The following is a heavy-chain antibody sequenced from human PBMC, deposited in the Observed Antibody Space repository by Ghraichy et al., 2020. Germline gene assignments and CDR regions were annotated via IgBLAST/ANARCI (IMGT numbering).Heavy chain of an antibody. CDR1: GFTFGDYA. V-gene: IGHV3-49*04. CDR3: TRDLYGDYFWFDY. J-gene: IGHJ4*02. Sequence: GGSLRLSCTASGFTFGDYAMSWVRQAPGKGLEWVGFIRSKAYGGTTEYAASVKGRFTISRDDSKSIAYLQMNSLKTEDTAVYYCTRDLYGDYFWFDYWGQGTLVTVSS. CDR2: IRSKAYGGTT. D-gene: IGHD4-17*01.